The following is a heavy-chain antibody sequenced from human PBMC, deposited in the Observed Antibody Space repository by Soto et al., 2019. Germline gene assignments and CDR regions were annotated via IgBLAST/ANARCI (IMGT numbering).Heavy chain of an antibody. CDR3: VRARGYDIVVVPALLDYYYCMDV. CDR2: ISAYNGNT. Sequence: QVQLVQSGAEVKKPGASVKVSCKASGYTFTSYGISWVRQAPGQGLEWMGCISAYNGNTNYAQKLQGRVTRTTDTSTSTAYIELRRLRSADTAVSYCVRARGYDIVVVPALLDYYYCMDVWGQGTTVTVS. J-gene: IGHJ6*02. CDR1: GYTFTSYG. V-gene: IGHV1-18*04. D-gene: IGHD2-2*01.